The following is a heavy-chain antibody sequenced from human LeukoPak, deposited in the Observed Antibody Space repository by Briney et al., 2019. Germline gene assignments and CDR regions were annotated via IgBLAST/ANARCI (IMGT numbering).Heavy chain of an antibody. CDR3: ARAPPDFWSGYLAFDI. J-gene: IGHJ3*02. V-gene: IGHV3-53*01. CDR2: IYSGGST. Sequence: GGSLRLSCAASGFTFSSYAMHWVRQAPGKGLEWVSVIYSGGSTYYADSVKGRFTISRDNSKNTLYLQMNSLRAEDTTVYYCARAPPDFWSGYLAFDIWGQGTMVTVSS. CDR1: GFTFSSYA. D-gene: IGHD3-3*01.